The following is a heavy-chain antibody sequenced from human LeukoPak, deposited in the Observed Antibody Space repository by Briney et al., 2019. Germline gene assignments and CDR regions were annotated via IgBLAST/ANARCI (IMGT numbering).Heavy chain of an antibody. CDR2: IYYSGST. CDR1: GGSISSYY. D-gene: IGHD3-10*01. J-gene: IGHJ3*02. Sequence: SETLSLTCTVSGGSISSYYWSWIRQPPGMGLEWIGYIYYSGSTNYNPSLKSRVTISVDTSKNQFSLKLSSVTAADTAVYYCARPMVRGVIIHAFDIWGQGTMVTVSS. CDR3: ARPMVRGVIIHAFDI. V-gene: IGHV4-59*08.